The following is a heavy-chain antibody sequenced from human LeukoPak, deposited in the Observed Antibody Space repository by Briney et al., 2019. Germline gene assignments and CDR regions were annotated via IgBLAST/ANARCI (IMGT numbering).Heavy chain of an antibody. J-gene: IGHJ4*02. D-gene: IGHD6-13*01. CDR1: GFTFSTYN. CDR3: ARGSGSSWYFYFDY. Sequence: GGSLRLSCAASGFTFSTYNMNWVRQAPGKGLEWLSSITSSSSYIYYADSVKGRFTISRDNAKNSVYLQMNSLRAEDTALYYCARGSGSSWYFYFDYWGQGTLVTVSS. CDR2: ITSSSSYI. V-gene: IGHV3-21*04.